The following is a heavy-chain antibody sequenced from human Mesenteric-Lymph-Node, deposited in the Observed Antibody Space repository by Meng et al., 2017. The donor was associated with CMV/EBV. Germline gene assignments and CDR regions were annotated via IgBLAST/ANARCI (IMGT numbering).Heavy chain of an antibody. V-gene: IGHV1-18*01. Sequence: ASVKVSCKASGYTFNSYGIFWVRQAPGQGLEWMGWISGYNGNTIYAQNFQDRVTMTTDTSTTTAYMELRRLRSDDTAVYYCARDSTGVVPAAVYYYYYGMDVWGQGTTVTVSS. D-gene: IGHD2-2*01. J-gene: IGHJ6*02. CDR3: ARDSTGVVPAAVYYYYYGMDV. CDR2: ISGYNGNT. CDR1: GYTFNSYG.